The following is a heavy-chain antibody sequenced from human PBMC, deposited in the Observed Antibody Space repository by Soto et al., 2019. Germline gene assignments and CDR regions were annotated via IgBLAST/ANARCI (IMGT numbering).Heavy chain of an antibody. D-gene: IGHD6-19*01. J-gene: IGHJ5*02. CDR3: SRTLSKWLSLGLRFDP. V-gene: IGHV5-10-1*01. CDR1: GYSFTSYW. Sequence: PGESLKISCKGSGYSFTSYWISWVRQMPGKGLEWMGRIDPSDSYTNYSPSFQGHVTISADKSISTAYLQWSSLKASDTAMYYCSRTLSKWLSLGLRFDPWRQGTLVSFSS. CDR2: IDPSDSYT.